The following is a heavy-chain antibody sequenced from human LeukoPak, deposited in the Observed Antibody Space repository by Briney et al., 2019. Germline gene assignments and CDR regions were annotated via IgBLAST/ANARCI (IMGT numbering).Heavy chain of an antibody. J-gene: IGHJ6*02. Sequence: GGSLRLSCAASGFTFNNYAMTWVRQAPGKGLERVSVVSGSGDNTNYADSVKGRFTISRDNSKNTLFLQMNSLRTEDTAVYYCAKVSPGYSDGYYYYGMDVWGQGTTVTVSS. V-gene: IGHV3-23*01. CDR2: VSGSGDNT. CDR3: AKVSPGYSDGYYYYGMDV. D-gene: IGHD2-21*01. CDR1: GFTFNNYA.